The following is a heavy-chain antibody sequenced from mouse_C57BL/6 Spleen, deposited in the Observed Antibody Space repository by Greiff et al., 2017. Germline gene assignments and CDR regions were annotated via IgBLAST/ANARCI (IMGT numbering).Heavy chain of an antibody. CDR1: GYTFTDYY. CDR3: ASPNDGYYRNAMDY. J-gene: IGHJ4*01. Sequence: VQLQQSGPELVKPGASVKISCKASGYTFTDYYMNWVKQSHGKSLEWIGDINPNNGGTSYNQKFKGKATLTVDKSSSTAYMELRSLTSEDSAVYYCASPNDGYYRNAMDYWGQGTSVTVSS. V-gene: IGHV1-26*01. CDR2: INPNNGGT. D-gene: IGHD2-3*01.